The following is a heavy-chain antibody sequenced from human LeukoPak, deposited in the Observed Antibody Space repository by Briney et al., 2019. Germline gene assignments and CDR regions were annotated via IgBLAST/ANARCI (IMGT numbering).Heavy chain of an antibody. CDR1: GFTFSSYA. Sequence: PGGSLRLSCAASGFTFSSYAMSWVRQAPGKGLEWVSAISGSGGGTYYADSVKGRFTISRDNSKNTLYLQMNSLRAEDTAVYYCARDKGSYGDYFQYWGQGPLVPVPS. V-gene: IGHV3-23*01. J-gene: IGHJ4*02. CDR3: ARDKGSYGDYFQY. D-gene: IGHD4-17*01. CDR2: ISGSGGGT.